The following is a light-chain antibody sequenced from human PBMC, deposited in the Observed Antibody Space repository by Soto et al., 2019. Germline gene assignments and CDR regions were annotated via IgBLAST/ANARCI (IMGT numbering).Light chain of an antibody. CDR3: QQRSNWVPT. CDR2: DAS. CDR1: QSFSSF. V-gene: IGKV3-11*01. J-gene: IGKJ1*01. Sequence: EIVLTQSPAALSLSPGERATLXXRASQSFSSFFAWYQQKPGQPPRLXIYDASNRATGIPARCSGRGSGTDFTLTISSLEPEDFAFYYCQQRSNWVPTFGQGTKV.